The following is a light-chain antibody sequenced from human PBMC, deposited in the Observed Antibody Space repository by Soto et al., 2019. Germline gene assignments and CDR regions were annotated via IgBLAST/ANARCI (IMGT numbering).Light chain of an antibody. CDR3: QQYCCSLLS. Sequence: EIVLTQSPGTLSLSPGEGATLSCRASQSVSNDFVAGYQQRPGKAPRLLIYGSSSRASGIPDRFSGSVSGTDITLTISILEPEDFAVYYCQQYCCSLLSFGGGTKVEIK. CDR2: GSS. V-gene: IGKV3-20*01. J-gene: IGKJ4*01. CDR1: QSVSNDF.